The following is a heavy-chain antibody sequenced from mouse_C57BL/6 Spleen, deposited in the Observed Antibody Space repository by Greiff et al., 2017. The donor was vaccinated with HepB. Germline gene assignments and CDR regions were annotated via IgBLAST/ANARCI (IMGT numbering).Heavy chain of an antibody. CDR2: IDPSDSYT. V-gene: IGHV1-50*01. Sequence: QVQLQQPGAELVKPGASVKLSCKASGYTFTSYWMQWVKQRPGQGLEWIGEIDPSDSYTNYNQKFKGKATLTVDTSSSTAYMQLSSLTSEDSAVYYCAYGGYDYWGQGTTLTVSS. CDR1: GYTFTSYW. D-gene: IGHD1-1*02. J-gene: IGHJ2*01. CDR3: AYGGYDY.